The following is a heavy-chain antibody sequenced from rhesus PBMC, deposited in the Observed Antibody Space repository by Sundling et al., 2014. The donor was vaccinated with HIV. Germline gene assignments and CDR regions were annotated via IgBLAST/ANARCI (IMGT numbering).Heavy chain of an antibody. V-gene: IGHV2S1*01. CDR2: IYWDDDK. CDR3: ARLSMVLFDF. Sequence: QVTLKESGPALVKPTQTLTLTCTFSGFSLNTLGMGVGWIRQPPGKALEWLANIYWDDDKYYNTSLKNRLTISKDTSRNQVVVTVTNMDPVDTATYYCARLSMVLFDFWGQGVLVTVSS. J-gene: IGHJ4*01. CDR1: GFSLNTLGMG. D-gene: IGHD4-17*01.